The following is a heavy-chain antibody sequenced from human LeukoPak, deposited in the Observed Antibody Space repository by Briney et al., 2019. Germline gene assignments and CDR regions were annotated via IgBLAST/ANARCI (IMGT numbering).Heavy chain of an antibody. V-gene: IGHV1-58*02. CDR3: ARVGRRRANWFDP. D-gene: IGHD1-26*01. Sequence: ASVKVSCKASGFTFTSSAMQWVRQARGQRLEWIGWIVVGSGNTNYAQKFQERVTMTRNTSISTAYMELSSLRSEDTAVYYCARVGRRRANWFDPWGQGTLVTVSS. J-gene: IGHJ5*02. CDR2: IVVGSGNT. CDR1: GFTFTSSA.